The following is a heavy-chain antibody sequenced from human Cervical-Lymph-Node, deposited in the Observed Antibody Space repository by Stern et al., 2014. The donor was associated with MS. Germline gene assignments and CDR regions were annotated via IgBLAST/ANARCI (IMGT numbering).Heavy chain of an antibody. Sequence: QDQLVQSGAEVKKPGASVKVSCKASGHTFITYSMNWVRQAPGQGLEWMGIINPSGESIRYAQRFQGRVTMTRDTSTSTVYMELSSLRSDDTAVYYCATGGAAPRYFDLWGRGTLVTVSS. CDR2: INPSGESI. CDR1: GHTFITYS. CDR3: ATGGAAPRYFDL. J-gene: IGHJ2*01. D-gene: IGHD3-10*01. V-gene: IGHV1-46*01.